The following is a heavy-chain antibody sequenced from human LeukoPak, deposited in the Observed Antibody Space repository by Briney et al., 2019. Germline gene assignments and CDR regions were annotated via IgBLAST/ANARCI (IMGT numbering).Heavy chain of an antibody. CDR2: IYHSGST. V-gene: IGHV4-4*02. CDR3: ASLYCSSTSCHFDY. J-gene: IGHJ4*02. D-gene: IGHD2-2*01. Sequence: SGTLSLTCAVSGGSISSSNWWSWVRQPPGKGLEWIGEIYHSGSTNYNPSLKSRVTISVDTSKNQFSLKLSSVTAADTAVYYCASLYCSSTSCHFDYWGQGTLVTVSS. CDR1: GGSISSSNW.